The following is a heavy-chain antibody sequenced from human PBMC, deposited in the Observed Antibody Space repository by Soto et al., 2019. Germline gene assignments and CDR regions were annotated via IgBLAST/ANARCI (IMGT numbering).Heavy chain of an antibody. CDR3: ARGLVIRPYYYHGMDV. CDR2: ISSIGST. Sequence: KPSETLSLTCTVSGGSISSGDYFWSWIRQSPGKGLEWIGYISSIGSTYYNPSLKSRVSVSRDTSKNQFSLKLSSVTTTDTAVYYCARGLVIRPYYYHGMDVWGQGTTVT. V-gene: IGHV4-30-4*01. CDR1: GGSISSGDYF. J-gene: IGHJ6*02. D-gene: IGHD3-9*01.